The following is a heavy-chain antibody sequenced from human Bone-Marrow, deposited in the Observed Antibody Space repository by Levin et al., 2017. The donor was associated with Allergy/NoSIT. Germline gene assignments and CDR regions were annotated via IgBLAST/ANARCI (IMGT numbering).Heavy chain of an antibody. V-gene: IGHV3-23*01. Sequence: GGSLRLSCAASGFTFSSYAMSWVRQAPGKGLEWVSAISGSGGSTYYADSVKGRFTISRDNSKNTLYLQMNSLRAEDTAVYYCANRIAAAGIKGSDYWGQGTLVTVSS. CDR3: ANRIAAAGIKGSDY. J-gene: IGHJ4*02. CDR2: ISGSGGST. D-gene: IGHD6-13*01. CDR1: GFTFSSYA.